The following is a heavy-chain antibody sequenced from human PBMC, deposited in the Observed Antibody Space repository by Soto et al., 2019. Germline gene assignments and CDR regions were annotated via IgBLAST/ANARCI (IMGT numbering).Heavy chain of an antibody. CDR3: TTNVGQSSLGFGS. V-gene: IGHV3-15*01. CDR2: VKSKTDSETT. Sequence: VQLVESGGGLVKPGGSLRLSCAASGLTFSNAWMSWVRQAPGKGLEWVGRVKSKTDSETTNYAAPVKGRFTISRDDSENTLYLQMNSLKTEDTAVYYCTTNVGQSSLGFGSWGQGTLVTVSS. J-gene: IGHJ5*02. D-gene: IGHD3-16*01. CDR1: GLTFSNAW.